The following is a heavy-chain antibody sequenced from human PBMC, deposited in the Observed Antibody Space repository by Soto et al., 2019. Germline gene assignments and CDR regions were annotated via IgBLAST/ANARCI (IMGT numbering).Heavy chain of an antibody. V-gene: IGHV3-23*01. J-gene: IGHJ4*02. CDR3: AKWNGYGDH. Sequence: EGQLLESGGGLVQPGGSIRLSCTDSGFSLSTYGVTWVRQAPGKGLEWVSGVSGGSGTTHYAESVKGRFTITTDNYENTAYLQMNSLRVEDTAVYYCAKWNGYGDHWGQGTLVTVS. CDR1: GFSLSTYG. D-gene: IGHD1-1*01. CDR2: VSGGSGTT.